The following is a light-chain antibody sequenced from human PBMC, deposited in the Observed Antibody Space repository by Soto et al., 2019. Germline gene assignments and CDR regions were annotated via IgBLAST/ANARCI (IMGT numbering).Light chain of an antibody. V-gene: IGKV1-5*03. J-gene: IGKJ1*01. CDR2: KAS. CDR3: QQYNSYRA. CDR1: QSISNW. Sequence: DIQMTQSPSTLSASVGDRVTITFRASQSISNWLAWHQQKPGKAPKLLIYKASNLESGVPSRFSGSGSGTEFTLTISSLQPDDFATYYCQQYNSYRAFGQGTKVDIK.